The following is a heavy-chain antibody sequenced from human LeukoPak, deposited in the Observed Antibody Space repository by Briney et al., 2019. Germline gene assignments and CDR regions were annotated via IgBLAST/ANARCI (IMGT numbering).Heavy chain of an antibody. CDR3: ARSSPYDGSGYYLEDY. CDR1: GFTFSSYA. D-gene: IGHD3-22*01. J-gene: IGHJ4*02. CDR2: ISYDGSNK. Sequence: PGRSLRLSCAASGFTFSSYAMHWVRQAPGKGLEWVAVISYDGSNKYYADSVKGRFTISRDNSKNTLYLQMNSLRAEDTAVYYCARSSPYDGSGYYLEDYWGQGTLVTVSS. V-gene: IGHV3-30*04.